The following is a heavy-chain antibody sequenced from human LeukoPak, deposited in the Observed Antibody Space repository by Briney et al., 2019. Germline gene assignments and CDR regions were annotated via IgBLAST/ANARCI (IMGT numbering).Heavy chain of an antibody. Sequence: PGGSLRLSCAASGFTFSNYGTHWVRQAPGKGLEWVAVIWYDGSNEYYADSVKGRFTISRDNSKNTLYLQMNSLRVEDAAVYYCARDFHGSGSSIDYWGQGTLVTVSS. CDR1: GFTFSNYG. CDR2: IWYDGSNE. J-gene: IGHJ4*02. V-gene: IGHV3-33*01. D-gene: IGHD3-10*01. CDR3: ARDFHGSGSSIDY.